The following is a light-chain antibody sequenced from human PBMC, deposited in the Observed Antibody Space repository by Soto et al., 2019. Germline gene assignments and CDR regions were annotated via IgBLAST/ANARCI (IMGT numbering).Light chain of an antibody. V-gene: IGKV1-5*03. CDR3: QQYNNYMLT. J-gene: IGKJ4*01. CDR2: KAY. Sequence: DIQMTQSPYTLSASVGDRVTITCRASQSISNWLAWYQKKPWKAPKLLIYKAYSLESGVPSRFSGSGSGTEFTLTISSLQPDDFATYYCQQYNNYMLTFGGGTKVDIK. CDR1: QSISNW.